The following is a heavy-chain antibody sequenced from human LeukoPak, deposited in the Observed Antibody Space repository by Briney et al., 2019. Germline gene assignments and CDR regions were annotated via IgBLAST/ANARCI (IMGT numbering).Heavy chain of an antibody. CDR3: ARDTAEYADYALSDF. Sequence: KPSETLSLTCTVSGASLSNYYWNWIRQPPGKGLEWIGFIYDSGSTSYNPSLKRRVTISVDTSKNQFSLKLSFVTAADTAVYYCARDTAEYADYALSDFWGQGTLVTVSS. CDR1: GASLSNYY. J-gene: IGHJ4*02. CDR2: IYDSGST. D-gene: IGHD4-17*01. V-gene: IGHV4-59*01.